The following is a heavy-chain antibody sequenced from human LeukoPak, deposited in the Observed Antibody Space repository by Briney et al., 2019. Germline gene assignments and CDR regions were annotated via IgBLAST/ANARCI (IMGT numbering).Heavy chain of an antibody. CDR3: ARAYGDYGRAAFDI. Sequence: GGSLRLSCAASGFTFSNDAMSWVRQAPGKGLEWVSAISAGGNTYYADSVKGRFTISRDNAKNSLYLQMNSLRAEDTAVYYCARAYGDYGRAAFDIWGQGTMVTVSS. CDR1: GFTFSNDA. J-gene: IGHJ3*02. D-gene: IGHD4-17*01. V-gene: IGHV3-23*01. CDR2: ISAGGNT.